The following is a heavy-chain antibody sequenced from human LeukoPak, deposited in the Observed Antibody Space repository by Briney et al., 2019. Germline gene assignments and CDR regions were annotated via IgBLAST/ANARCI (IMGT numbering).Heavy chain of an antibody. CDR3: ARDREGSVPAAMSWFDP. CDR2: INHSGST. Sequence: PSETLSLTCAVYGGSFSGYYWSWIRQPPGKGLEWIGEINHSGSTNYNPSLKSRVTISVDTSKNQFSLKLSSVTAADTAVYYCARDREGSVPAAMSWFDPWGQGTLVTVSS. D-gene: IGHD2-2*01. CDR1: GGSFSGYY. J-gene: IGHJ5*02. V-gene: IGHV4-34*01.